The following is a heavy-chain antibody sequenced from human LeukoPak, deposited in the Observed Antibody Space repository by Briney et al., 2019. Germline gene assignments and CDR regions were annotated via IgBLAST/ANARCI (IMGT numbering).Heavy chain of an antibody. D-gene: IGHD5-24*01. CDR1: GGTFSSYT. CDR3: ARDGGYNENYFDY. Sequence: GSSVKVSCKASGGTFSSYTISWVRQAPGQGLEWMGRIIPILGIANYAQKFQGRVTITADKSTSTAYMELSSLRSEDTAVYYCARDGGYNENYFDYWGQGTLVTVSS. J-gene: IGHJ4*02. CDR2: IIPILGIA. V-gene: IGHV1-69*04.